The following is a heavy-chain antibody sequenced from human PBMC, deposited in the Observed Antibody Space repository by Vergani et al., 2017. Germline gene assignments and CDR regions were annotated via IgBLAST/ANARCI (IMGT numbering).Heavy chain of an antibody. CDR2: IYYSGSN. Sequence: QVQLQESGPGLVKPSETLSLTCTVSGGPISSYYWSWIRQPPGKGLEWIGYIYYSGSNNYNPSLKSRVTISVDTSKNQFSLKLSSVTAADTAVYYCARGPYYGDYYYYGMDVWGQGTTVTVSS. D-gene: IGHD4-17*01. V-gene: IGHV4-59*01. CDR1: GGPISSYY. J-gene: IGHJ6*02. CDR3: ARGPYYGDYYYYGMDV.